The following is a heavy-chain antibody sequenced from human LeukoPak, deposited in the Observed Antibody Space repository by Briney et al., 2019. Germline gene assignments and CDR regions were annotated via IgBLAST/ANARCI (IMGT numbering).Heavy chain of an antibody. CDR3: AKDLADYGNAEYFQH. Sequence: GGSLRLSCAASGFTFSSYGMHWVRQAPGKGLEWVAVIGYHGSNKYYADSVKGRFTISRDNSKNTLYLQMNSLRAEDTAVYYCAKDLADYGNAEYFQHWGQGTLVTVSS. CDR1: GFTFSSYG. CDR2: IGYHGSNK. V-gene: IGHV3-33*06. J-gene: IGHJ1*01. D-gene: IGHD4-11*01.